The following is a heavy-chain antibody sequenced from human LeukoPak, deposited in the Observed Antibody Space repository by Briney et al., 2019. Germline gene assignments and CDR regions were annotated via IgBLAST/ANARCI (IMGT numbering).Heavy chain of an antibody. V-gene: IGHV3-7*01. Sequence: GGSLRLSCAASGFTFSTYWMSWVRQAPGKGPEWVANIKEDGSIEDYVDSVRGRFSVSRDNAKNSLYLQINSLRVEDTAVYYCVSQQLAPPWGQGTPVTVSS. J-gene: IGHJ5*02. CDR3: VSQQLAPP. CDR2: IKEDGSIE. CDR1: GFTFSTYW. D-gene: IGHD5-24*01.